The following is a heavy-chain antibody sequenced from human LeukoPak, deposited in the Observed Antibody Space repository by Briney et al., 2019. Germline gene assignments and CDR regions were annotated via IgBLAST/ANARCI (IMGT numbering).Heavy chain of an antibody. CDR2: MNPNSGNT. CDR1: GYTFTSYD. CDR3: ASVYKYGMDV. Sequence: ALVKVSCKASGYTFTSYDINWVRQATGQGLEWMGWMNPNSGNTGYAQKFQGRVTMTRDTSASTVYMELSSLRSEDTAVYYCASVYKYGMDVWGQGTTVTVSS. V-gene: IGHV1-8*01. J-gene: IGHJ6*02.